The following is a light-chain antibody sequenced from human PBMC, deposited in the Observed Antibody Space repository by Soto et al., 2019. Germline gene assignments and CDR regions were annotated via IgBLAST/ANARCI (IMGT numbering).Light chain of an antibody. CDR2: DAY. CDR3: QQYHSYST. V-gene: IGKV1-5*01. Sequence: DIQMTQSPSTLSASVGDRVTITCRASQSFSSRLAWYQQKPGKAPKLLIYDAYSLESGVPSRFSGSGSGTEFTLTISSLQPDDFATYYCQQYHSYSTFGQGPKLEIK. CDR1: QSFSSR. J-gene: IGKJ2*01.